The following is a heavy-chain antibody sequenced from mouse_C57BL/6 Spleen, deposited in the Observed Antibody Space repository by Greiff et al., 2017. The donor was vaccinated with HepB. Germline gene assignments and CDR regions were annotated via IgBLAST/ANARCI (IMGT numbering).Heavy chain of an antibody. D-gene: IGHD2-3*01. J-gene: IGHJ1*03. CDR2: INPNNGGT. CDR3: ARWLLPYWYFDV. V-gene: IGHV1-18*01. CDR1: GYTFTDYN. Sequence: EVKLQQSGPELVKPGASVKIPCKASGYTFTDYNMDWVKQSHGKSLEWIGDINPNNGGTIYNQKFKGKATLTVDKSSSTAYMELRSLTSEDTAVYYCARWLLPYWYFDVWGTGTTVTVSS.